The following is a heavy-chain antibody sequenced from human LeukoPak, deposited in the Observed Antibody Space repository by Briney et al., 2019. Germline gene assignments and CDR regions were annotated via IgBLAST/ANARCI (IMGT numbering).Heavy chain of an antibody. CDR1: GFTFDTYP. CDR2: ITETGGGT. D-gene: IGHD1-26*01. Sequence: GGSLRLSCAASGFTFDTYPMNWVRQAPGKGLEWVSGITETGGGTKSADSVKGRFTISRDNSRNTVYLQMNSLRDEDTAIYYCAKTTRPLGALDHWGQGTLVTVSS. CDR3: AKTTRPLGALDH. J-gene: IGHJ4*02. V-gene: IGHV3-23*01.